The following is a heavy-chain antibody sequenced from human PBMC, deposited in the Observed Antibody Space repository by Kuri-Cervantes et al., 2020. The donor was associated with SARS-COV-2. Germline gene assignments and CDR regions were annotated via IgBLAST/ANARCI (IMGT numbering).Heavy chain of an antibody. CDR3: ASGPPRTANRITIFGVEKGNWFDP. CDR1: GYTFTSYA. V-gene: IGHV1-3*01. Sequence: ASVKVSCKASGYTFTSYAMHWVRQAPGQRLEWMGWINVDNGNTKYSQKFQGRVTFTRDTSATTSYMELSSLRSEDTAVYHGASGPPRTANRITIFGVEKGNWFDPWGHGTLVTVSS. CDR2: INVDNGNT. J-gene: IGHJ5*02. D-gene: IGHD3-3*01.